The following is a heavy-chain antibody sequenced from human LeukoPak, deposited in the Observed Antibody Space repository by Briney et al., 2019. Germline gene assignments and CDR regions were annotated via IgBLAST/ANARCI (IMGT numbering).Heavy chain of an antibody. CDR1: GFTFSDYY. CDR2: ISSSSSYT. Sequence: KPGGSLRLSCAASGFTFSDYYMSWIRQAPGKGLEWVSYISSSSSYTNYADSVKGRFTISRDNAKNSLYLQMNSLRAEDTAVYYCARATVTALGAFDIWGQGIMVTVSS. CDR3: ARATVTALGAFDI. D-gene: IGHD4-17*01. V-gene: IGHV3-11*06. J-gene: IGHJ3*02.